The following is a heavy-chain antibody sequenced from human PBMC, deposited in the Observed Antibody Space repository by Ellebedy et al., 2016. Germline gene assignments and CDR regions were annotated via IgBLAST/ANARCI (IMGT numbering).Heavy chain of an antibody. CDR1: GFTFSSYA. CDR3: AKDRGQYYYGSGSYYQDY. V-gene: IGHV3-23*01. D-gene: IGHD3-10*01. J-gene: IGHJ4*02. Sequence: GGSLRLXXAASGFTFSSYAMSWVRQAPGKGLEWVSGISGNGGSTYYADSVKGRFTISRDNSKNTLYLQMNSLRAEDTAVYYCAKDRGQYYYGSGSYYQDYWGQGTLVTVSS. CDR2: ISGNGGST.